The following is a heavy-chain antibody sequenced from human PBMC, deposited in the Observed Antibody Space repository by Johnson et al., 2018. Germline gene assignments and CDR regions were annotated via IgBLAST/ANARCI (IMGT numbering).Heavy chain of an antibody. Sequence: QVQLVESGGGVVQPGRSLRLSCAASGFTFSSYAMHWVRQAPGKGLEWVAVTSYDGSKKNYADSVKGRFTISRDNSKNTLALQMNSLRAEDTAVYYCARLAGATTYYYYYYMDVWGKGTTVTVSS. CDR2: TSYDGSKK. V-gene: IGHV3-30*04. J-gene: IGHJ6*03. CDR1: GFTFSSYA. CDR3: ARLAGATTYYYYYYMDV. D-gene: IGHD1-26*01.